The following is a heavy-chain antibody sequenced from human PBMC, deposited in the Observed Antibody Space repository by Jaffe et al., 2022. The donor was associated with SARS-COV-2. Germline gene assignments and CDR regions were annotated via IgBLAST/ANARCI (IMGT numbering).Heavy chain of an antibody. CDR1: GFIFSGYW. Sequence: EVQLVESGGGLVQPGGSLRLSCAASGFIFSGYWMHWVRQSPGKGPVWVSRIDSDVSRTNYEDSVKGRFTISRDNAKNTLYLQMNSLRAEDTAVYYCVRGYYGLDVWGQGTTVTVSS. CDR3: VRGYYGLDV. CDR2: IDSDVSRT. J-gene: IGHJ6*02. V-gene: IGHV3-74*01.